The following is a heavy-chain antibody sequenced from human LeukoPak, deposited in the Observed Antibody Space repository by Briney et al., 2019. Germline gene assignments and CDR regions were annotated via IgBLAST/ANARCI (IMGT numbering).Heavy chain of an antibody. CDR2: ISGSGGST. J-gene: IGHJ6*02. CDR1: GFTFSSYA. D-gene: IGHD2-15*01. V-gene: IGHV3-23*01. Sequence: PGASLRLSCAASGFTFSSYAMSWVHQAPGKGLEWVSAISGSGGSTYHADSVKGRFTISRDNSKNTLYLQMNSLRAEDTAVYYRAKALEVVGPSYYYYGMDVWGQGTTVTVSS. CDR3: AKALEVVGPSYYYYGMDV.